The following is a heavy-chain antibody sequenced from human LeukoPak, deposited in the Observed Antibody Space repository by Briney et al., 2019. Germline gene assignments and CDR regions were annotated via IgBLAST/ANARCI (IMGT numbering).Heavy chain of an antibody. CDR3: ARPYYYDSRIDP. CDR1: GGSISSGDYY. D-gene: IGHD3-22*01. J-gene: IGHJ5*02. Sequence: SQTLSLTCAVSGGSISSGDYYRSWIRQPPGKGLEWIAYMYYSGSTYYNPSLKSRVTMSADTSKNQLSLKLSSVTAADTAVYYCARPYYYDSRIDPWGQGILVTVSS. V-gene: IGHV4-30-4*01. CDR2: MYYSGST.